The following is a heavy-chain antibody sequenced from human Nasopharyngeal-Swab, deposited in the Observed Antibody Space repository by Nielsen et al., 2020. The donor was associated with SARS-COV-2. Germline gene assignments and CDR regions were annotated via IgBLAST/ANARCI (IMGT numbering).Heavy chain of an antibody. CDR1: GYSFTSYW. Sequence: GESLKISCKGSGYSFTSYWISWVRQMPGKGLEWMGRIDPSDSYTNYSPSFQGHVTISADKSISTAYLQWSSLKASDTAMYYCARRKWELLDGSPDWFDPWGQGTLVTVSS. CDR2: IDPSDSYT. CDR3: ARRKWELLDGSPDWFDP. D-gene: IGHD1-26*01. V-gene: IGHV5-10-1*01. J-gene: IGHJ5*02.